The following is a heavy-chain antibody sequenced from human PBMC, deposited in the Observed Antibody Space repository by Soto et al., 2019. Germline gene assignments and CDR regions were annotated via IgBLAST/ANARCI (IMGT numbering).Heavy chain of an antibody. CDR2: IYHSGST. CDR3: ASLKVESRGLGYYYYYGTDV. Sequence: SETLSLTCAVSGGCISSSNWWSWVRQPPGKGLEWIGEIYHSGSTNYNPSLKSRVTISVDKSKNQFSLKLSSVTAADTAVYYCASLKVESRGLGYYYYYGTDVQGQTTKVPVSS. CDR1: GGCISSSNW. J-gene: IGHJ6*02. D-gene: IGHD3-3*01. V-gene: IGHV4-4*02.